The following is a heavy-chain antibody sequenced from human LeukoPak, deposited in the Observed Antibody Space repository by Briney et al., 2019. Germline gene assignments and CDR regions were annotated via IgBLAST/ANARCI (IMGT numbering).Heavy chain of an antibody. Sequence: GGSLRLSCAASGFTFSSYWMIWVRQAPGKGLEWVANIKQDGREKYYVDSVKGRFTISRDNAKNSLYLQMNSLRAEDTAVYYCARDRRGRYCSSTSCSSYFDYWGQGTLVTVSS. J-gene: IGHJ4*02. CDR3: ARDRRGRYCSSTSCSSYFDY. CDR1: GFTFSSYW. V-gene: IGHV3-7*05. CDR2: IKQDGREK. D-gene: IGHD2-2*01.